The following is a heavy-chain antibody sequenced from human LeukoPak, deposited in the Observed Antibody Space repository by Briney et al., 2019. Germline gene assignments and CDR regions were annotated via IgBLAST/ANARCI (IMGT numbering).Heavy chain of an antibody. CDR3: ARDILGYCSSTSCYEGGWFDP. CDR2: ISAYNGNT. CDR1: GYTFTSYG. D-gene: IGHD2-2*01. J-gene: IGHJ5*02. Sequence: ASVKVSCKASGYTFTSYGISWVRQAPGQGLEWMGWISAYNGNTNYAQKLQGRVTMTTDTSKSTAYMELRSLRSDDTAVYYCARDILGYCSSTSCYEGGWFDPWGQGTLVTVSS. V-gene: IGHV1-18*04.